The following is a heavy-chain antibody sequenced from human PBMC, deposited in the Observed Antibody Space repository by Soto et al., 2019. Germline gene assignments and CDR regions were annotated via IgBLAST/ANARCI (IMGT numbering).Heavy chain of an antibody. J-gene: IGHJ4*02. CDR2: IKKDGSEK. D-gene: IGHD6-13*01. CDR3: ARRAAGVGLDY. Sequence: EVQLVESGGGFVQPGGSLRLSCSASEFSFSDYWMTWVRQAPGKGLEWVASIKKDGSEKSYVDSVKGRFTISRDNAKNSLYLHMSGLSDEDTAVYYWARRAAGVGLDYWGQGALVTVSS. V-gene: IGHV3-7*01. CDR1: EFSFSDYW.